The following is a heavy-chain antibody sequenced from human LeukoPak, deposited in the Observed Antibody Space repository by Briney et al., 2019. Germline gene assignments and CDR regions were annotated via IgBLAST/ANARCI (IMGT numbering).Heavy chain of an antibody. D-gene: IGHD3-22*01. V-gene: IGHV1-2*06. CDR1: GYTFTGYY. CDR2: INPNSGGT. Sequence: AASVKVFCKASGYTFTGYYMHWVRQAPGQGLEWMGRINPNSGGTNYAQKFQGRVTMTRATSISTAYMELSRLRSDDTAVYYCARDLREYDSSGREYYFDYWGQGTLVTVSA. CDR3: ARDLREYDSSGREYYFDY. J-gene: IGHJ4*02.